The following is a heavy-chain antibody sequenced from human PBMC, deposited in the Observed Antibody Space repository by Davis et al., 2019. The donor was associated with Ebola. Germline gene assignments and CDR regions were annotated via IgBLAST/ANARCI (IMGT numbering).Heavy chain of an antibody. J-gene: IGHJ4*02. CDR3: ARVVYSSSWYNY. CDR2: INSDGSST. CDR1: GFTFSSYW. V-gene: IGHV3-74*01. Sequence: GESLKISCAASGFTFSSYWMHWVRQAPGKGLVWVSRINSDGSSTSYADFVKGRITISRDNSKNTLYLQMNSLRAEDTAVYYCARVVYSSSWYNYWGQGTLVTVSS. D-gene: IGHD6-13*01.